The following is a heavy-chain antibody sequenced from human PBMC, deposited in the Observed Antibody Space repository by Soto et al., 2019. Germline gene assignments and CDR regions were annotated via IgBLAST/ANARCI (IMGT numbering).Heavy chain of an antibody. J-gene: IGHJ3*02. CDR3: ASRYCSSTSCSLTAFDI. D-gene: IGHD2-2*01. CDR1: GFTFSSYW. Sequence: EVQLVESGGGLVQPGGSLRLSCAASGFTFSSYWMSWVRQAPGKGLEWVANIKQDGSEKYYVDSVKGRFTISRDNAKNSLYLQMNSLRAEDTAVYYCASRYCSSTSCSLTAFDIWGQGTMVTVSS. CDR2: IKQDGSEK. V-gene: IGHV3-7*01.